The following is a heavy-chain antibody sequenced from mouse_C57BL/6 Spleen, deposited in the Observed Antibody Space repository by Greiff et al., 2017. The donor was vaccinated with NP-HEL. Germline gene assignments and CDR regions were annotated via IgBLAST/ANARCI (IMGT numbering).Heavy chain of an antibody. Sequence: VQLQQSGTELVKPGASVKLSCKASGYTFTSYWMHWVKQRPGQGLEWIGNINPSNGGTNYNEKFKSKATLTVDKSSSTAYMQLSSLTSEDSAVYYCASEGGYYVRFDYWGQGTTLTVSS. J-gene: IGHJ2*01. CDR2: INPSNGGT. CDR3: ASEGGYYVRFDY. CDR1: GYTFTSYW. V-gene: IGHV1-53*01. D-gene: IGHD2-3*01.